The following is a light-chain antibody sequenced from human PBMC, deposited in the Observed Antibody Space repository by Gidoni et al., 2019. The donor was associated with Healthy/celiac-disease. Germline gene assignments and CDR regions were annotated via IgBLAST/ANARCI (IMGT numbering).Light chain of an antibody. CDR1: QGIRND. CDR2: AAS. CDR3: LQDYNYPLT. V-gene: IGKV1-6*01. J-gene: IGKJ4*01. Sequence: AIQMTQSPSSLSASVGDRVTITCRASQGIRNDLGWYQQKPGKAPKLLIYAASSLQSGVPSRFSGSGSGTDFTLTISSLQPDDFATYYCLQDYNYPLTFGGXTKVEIK.